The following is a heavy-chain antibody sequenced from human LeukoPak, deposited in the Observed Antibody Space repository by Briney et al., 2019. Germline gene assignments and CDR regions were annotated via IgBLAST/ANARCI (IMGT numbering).Heavy chain of an antibody. Sequence: GGPLRLSCAASGFTFSSYEMNWVRQAPGKGVEWVSYMSSSGSTIYYADSVKGRFTISRDNAKNSLYLQMNRLRAEDTAVYYSARNPKAALGVLRYFDWLASNYFDYWGQGTLVTVSS. V-gene: IGHV3-48*03. CDR1: GFTFSSYE. J-gene: IGHJ4*02. D-gene: IGHD3-9*01. CDR2: MSSSGSTI. CDR3: ARNPKAALGVLRYFDWLASNYFDY.